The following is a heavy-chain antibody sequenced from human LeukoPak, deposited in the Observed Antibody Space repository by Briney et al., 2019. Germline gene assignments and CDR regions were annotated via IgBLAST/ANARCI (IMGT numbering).Heavy chain of an antibody. D-gene: IGHD3-10*01. CDR3: ARVWFGELHSIDYYYYGMDV. J-gene: IGHJ6*02. CDR2: INPNSGGT. Sequence: ASVKVSCKASGYTFTGYYMHWARQAPGQGLEWMGWINPNSGGTNYAQKVQGRVTMTRDTSISTAYMELSRLRFDDTAVYYCARVWFGELHSIDYYYYGMDVWGQGTTVTVSS. V-gene: IGHV1-2*02. CDR1: GYTFTGYY.